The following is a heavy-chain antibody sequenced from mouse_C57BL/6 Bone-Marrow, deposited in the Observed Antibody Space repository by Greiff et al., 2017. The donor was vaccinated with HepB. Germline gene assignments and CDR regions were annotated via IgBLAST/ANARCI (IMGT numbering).Heavy chain of an antibody. Sequence: EVKVVESGGGLVQPGGSLSLSCAASGFTFTDYYMSWVRQPPGKALEWLGFIRNKANGYTTEYSASVKGRFTISRDNSQSILYLQMNALRAEDSATYYCARYRPPYFDYWGQGTTLTVSS. CDR3: ARYRPPYFDY. CDR1: GFTFTDYY. J-gene: IGHJ2*01. V-gene: IGHV7-3*01. CDR2: IRNKANGYTT.